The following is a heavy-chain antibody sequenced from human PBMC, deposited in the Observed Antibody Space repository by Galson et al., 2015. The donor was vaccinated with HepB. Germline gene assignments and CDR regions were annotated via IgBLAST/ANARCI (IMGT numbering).Heavy chain of an antibody. D-gene: IGHD6-19*01. CDR3: AKGDSSAWPYCFDS. J-gene: IGHJ4*02. CDR2: IGTRGGT. Sequence: SLRLSCAASGFTFSSCAMGWVRQAPGKGLELVSSIGTRGGTDYADFVKGRFTISRDNSKNALYLQMDSLRAEDTAIFYCAKGDSSAWPYCFDSWGQGTLVTVSS. CDR1: GFTFSSCA. V-gene: IGHV3-23*01.